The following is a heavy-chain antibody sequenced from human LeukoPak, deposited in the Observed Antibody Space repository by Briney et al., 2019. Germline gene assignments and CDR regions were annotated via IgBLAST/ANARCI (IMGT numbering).Heavy chain of an antibody. J-gene: IGHJ6*02. CDR1: GFTFSSYW. CDR3: ARSPGYYYYGMDV. V-gene: IGHV3-7*01. CDR2: IKRDGSEK. Sequence: GGSLRLSCAASGFTFSSYWMTWVRQAPGKGLEWVANIKRDGSEKHYVDSVKGRFTISRDNAKNTLYLQMNSLRAEDTAVYYCARSPGYYYYGMDVWGQGTTVTVSS.